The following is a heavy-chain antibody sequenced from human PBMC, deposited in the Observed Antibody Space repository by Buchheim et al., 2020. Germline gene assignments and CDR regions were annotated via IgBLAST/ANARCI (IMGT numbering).Heavy chain of an antibody. J-gene: IGHJ6*02. CDR2: MFYSGST. CDR1: GTSVSSSGYS. CDR3: ARGTRGYGSGMDV. V-gene: IGHV4-30-4*07. Sequence: QVQLQESGPGLVRPSQTLTLTCAVSGTSVSSSGYSWSWIRQPPGKGLEWIGYMFYSGSTYYTSSLKRRVHISEDTSKNQFSLRLTFVTAADTAVYYCARGTRGYGSGMDVWGQGTT. D-gene: IGHD3-10*01.